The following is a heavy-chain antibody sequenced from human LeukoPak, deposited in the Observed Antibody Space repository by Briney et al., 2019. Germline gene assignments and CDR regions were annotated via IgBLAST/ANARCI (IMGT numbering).Heavy chain of an antibody. Sequence: AGVTVSFTSSEYTFTSYDINWVRQATGQGLEWMGWTNPNSGNEGYAQKFQGRVTINRNTSIITAYMELSSLRSECTGVYYCARVATRHVYYYAPWGQGTLVTVSS. V-gene: IGHV1-8*01. CDR1: EYTFTSYD. CDR2: TNPNSGNE. D-gene: IGHD3-10*01. J-gene: IGHJ4*02. CDR3: ARVATRHVYYYAP.